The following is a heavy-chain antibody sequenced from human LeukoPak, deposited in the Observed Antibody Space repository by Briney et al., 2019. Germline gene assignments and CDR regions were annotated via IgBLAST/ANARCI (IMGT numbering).Heavy chain of an antibody. CDR2: IDSDDDK. V-gene: IGHV2-70*11. CDR3: VRNFDILTGHKNYLN. J-gene: IGHJ4*02. CDR1: GFSLSTNGMS. D-gene: IGHD3-9*01. Sequence: SGPALVKPTETLTLTCTFSGFSLSTNGMSVSWIRQPPGKALEWLARIDSDDDKYYNTSLRTRLTISKDTSDNQAVLKLTNLDPVDTATYYCVRNFDILTGHKNYLNWGQGTLVSVSS.